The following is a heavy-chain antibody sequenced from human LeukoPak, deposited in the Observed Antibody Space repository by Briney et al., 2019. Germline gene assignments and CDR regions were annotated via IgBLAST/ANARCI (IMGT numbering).Heavy chain of an antibody. J-gene: IGHJ4*02. Sequence: PGGSLRLSCVASRFTLSSYWMSWVRQAPGKGLVWVARTNSDGSYTDYADSVKGRFIISRDNAKNTLYLQMNSLRAEDTAMYYCAKDHYFGSGSNYADYWGQGTLVTVSS. CDR3: AKDHYFGSGSNYADY. CDR1: RFTLSSYW. CDR2: TNSDGSYT. V-gene: IGHV3-74*01. D-gene: IGHD3-10*01.